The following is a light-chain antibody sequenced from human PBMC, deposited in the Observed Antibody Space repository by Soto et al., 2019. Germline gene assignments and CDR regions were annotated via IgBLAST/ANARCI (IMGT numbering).Light chain of an antibody. CDR1: QSVADRF. J-gene: IGKJ1*01. Sequence: IVLTQSPATLSLSPGERATLSCRASQSVADRFLAWYQQKPGQAPRLLIYGASSRAIGIPDRFSGSGSGTDFTLTISRLEPEDFAVYYCQQYGDSPWTFGQGTKVEIK. CDR3: QQYGDSPWT. V-gene: IGKV3-20*01. CDR2: GAS.